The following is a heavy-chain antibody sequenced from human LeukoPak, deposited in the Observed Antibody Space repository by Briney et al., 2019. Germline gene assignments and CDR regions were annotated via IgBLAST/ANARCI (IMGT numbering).Heavy chain of an antibody. CDR1: GFTFSSYS. J-gene: IGHJ4*02. V-gene: IGHV3-21*01. D-gene: IGHD2-15*01. CDR3: ARDRAMATSYSL. CDR2: ISSSSSYI. Sequence: GGSLRLSCAASGFTFSSYSMNWVRQAPGKGLEWVSSISSSSSYIYYADSVKGRFTISRDNAKNSLYLQMNSLRAEDTAVYYCARDRAMATSYSLWGQGTLVTVSS.